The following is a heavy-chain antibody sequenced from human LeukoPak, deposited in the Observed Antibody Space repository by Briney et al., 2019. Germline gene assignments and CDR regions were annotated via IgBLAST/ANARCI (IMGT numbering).Heavy chain of an antibody. CDR2: ISGSGGST. J-gene: IGHJ6*03. CDR3: AKGGYSIAAYYYYYYMDV. CDR1: GFTFSSYA. V-gene: IGHV3-23*01. Sequence: GGSLRLSCAASGFTFSSYAMSWVRQAPGKGLEWVSAISGSGGSTYYADSVKGRFTISRDNSKNTLYLQMNSLRAEDTAAYYCAKGGYSIAAYYYYYYMDVWGKGTTVTVSS. D-gene: IGHD6-25*01.